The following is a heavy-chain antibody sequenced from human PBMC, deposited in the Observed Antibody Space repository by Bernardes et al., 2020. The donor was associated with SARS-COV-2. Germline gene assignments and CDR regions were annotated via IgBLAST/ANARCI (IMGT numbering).Heavy chain of an antibody. CDR3: ARGGTTVKTSFWH. CDR2: ISTSSSYI. Sequence: GGSLRLSCAASGFTFSSNSMNWVRQAPGKGLEWVSSISTSSSYIYYAESVKGRFTISRDNAKNSLFLQMNSLRAEDTAVYYCARGGTTVKTSFWHWGQGTLVTASS. J-gene: IGHJ1*01. D-gene: IGHD4-17*01. V-gene: IGHV3-21*01. CDR1: GFTFSSNS.